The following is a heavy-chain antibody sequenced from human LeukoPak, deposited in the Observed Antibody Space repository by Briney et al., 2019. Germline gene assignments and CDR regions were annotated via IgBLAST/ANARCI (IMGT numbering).Heavy chain of an antibody. V-gene: IGHV3-21*04. CDR2: ISSSSSYI. CDR1: GFTFSSYS. D-gene: IGHD6-13*01. J-gene: IGHJ5*02. Sequence: PGGSLRLSCAASGFTFSSYSMNWVRQAPGKGLEWVSSISSSSSYIYYADSVKDRFTISRDNAKNSLYLQMNSLRAEDTAVYYCARSSIAAAVVNWFDPWGQGTLVTVSS. CDR3: ARSSIAAAVVNWFDP.